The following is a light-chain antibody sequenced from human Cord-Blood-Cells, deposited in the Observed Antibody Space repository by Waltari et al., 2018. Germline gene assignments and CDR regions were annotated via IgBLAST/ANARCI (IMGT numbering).Light chain of an antibody. CDR1: QSVSSY. Sequence: EIVFTQSPATLSLSPGARATLSCRASQSVSSYLAWYQQKPGQAPRLLLYDAANRATGIPARFSGSGSGTDFTLTISSLEPEDFAVYYCQQRSNWPPLTFGGGTKVEIK. V-gene: IGKV3-11*01. CDR2: DAA. CDR3: QQRSNWPPLT. J-gene: IGKJ4*01.